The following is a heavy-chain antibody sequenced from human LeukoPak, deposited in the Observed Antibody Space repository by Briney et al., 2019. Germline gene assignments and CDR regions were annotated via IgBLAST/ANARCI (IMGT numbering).Heavy chain of an antibody. CDR2: IIPILGIA. D-gene: IGHD7-27*01. J-gene: IGHJ6*02. Sequence: ASVKVSCKASGGTFSSYAISWVRQAPGQGLEWMGRIIPILGIANYAQKFQDRVTITAGKSTSTAYMELSSLRSEDTAVYYCARDAHHASNWDPDYYYGMDVWGQGTTVTVSS. V-gene: IGHV1-69*04. CDR3: ARDAHHASNWDPDYYYGMDV. CDR1: GGTFSSYA.